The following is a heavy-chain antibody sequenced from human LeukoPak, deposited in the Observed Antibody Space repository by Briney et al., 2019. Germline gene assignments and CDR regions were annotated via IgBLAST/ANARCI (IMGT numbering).Heavy chain of an antibody. V-gene: IGHV3-11*01. D-gene: IGHD3-22*01. Sequence: GGSLRLSCAASGFTFSDYYMSWIRQAPGKGLEWVSYISSSGSTICYADSVKGRFTISRDNAKNSLYLQMNSLRAEDTAVYYCASEAYYYDSSDYYFPGGFDYWGQGTLVTVSS. CDR3: ASEAYYYDSSDYYFPGGFDY. J-gene: IGHJ4*02. CDR1: GFTFSDYY. CDR2: ISSSGSTI.